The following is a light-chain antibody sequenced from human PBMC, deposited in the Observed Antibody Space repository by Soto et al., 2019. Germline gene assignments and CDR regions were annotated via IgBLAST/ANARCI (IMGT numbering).Light chain of an antibody. CDR1: QSITSW. Sequence: DIQMTQSPSTLSASVGDRVTITCRASQSITSWLAWYQQKPGKAPKLLIYKASSLESGVPSRFSGSGYGTDFTLTISSLQPADFATYYCQQYNNYSGTFGQGTKLEIK. CDR2: KAS. J-gene: IGKJ2*01. CDR3: QQYNNYSGT. V-gene: IGKV1-5*03.